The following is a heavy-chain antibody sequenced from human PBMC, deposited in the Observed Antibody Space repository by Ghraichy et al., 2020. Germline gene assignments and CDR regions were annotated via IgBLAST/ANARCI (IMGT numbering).Heavy chain of an antibody. Sequence: SETLSLTCTVSGGSISSYYWSWIRQPPGKGLEWIGYIYYSGSTNYNPSLKSRVTISVDTSKNQFSLKLSSVTAADTAVYYCARDAASGFGEPDAFDIWGQGTMVTVSS. J-gene: IGHJ3*02. V-gene: IGHV4-59*01. CDR2: IYYSGST. CDR3: ARDAASGFGEPDAFDI. CDR1: GGSISSYY. D-gene: IGHD3-10*01.